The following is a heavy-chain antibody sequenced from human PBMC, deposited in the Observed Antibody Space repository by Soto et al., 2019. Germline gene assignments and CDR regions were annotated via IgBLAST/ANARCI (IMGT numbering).Heavy chain of an antibody. Sequence: GESLKISCKGSGYNFAGYWIAWVRQMPGKGLELMGIIYPSDSDTRYRPSSQGQVTISADKSISSAYLQWSSLRASDTAMYYCARGGVSKRTFDYWDQGAPVAVSS. CDR3: ARGGVSKRTFDY. CDR2: IYPSDSDT. V-gene: IGHV5-51*01. D-gene: IGHD3-3*01. J-gene: IGHJ4*01. CDR1: GYNFAGYW.